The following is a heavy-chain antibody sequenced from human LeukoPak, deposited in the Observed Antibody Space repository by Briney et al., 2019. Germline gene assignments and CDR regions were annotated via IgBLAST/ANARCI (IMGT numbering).Heavy chain of an antibody. CDR3: ARRSCSSTSCYLGGDNNWLDP. Sequence: GESLKISCKGSGYSFTSYWIGWVRQMPGKGLEWMGIIYPGDSDTRYSPSFQGQVTISADKSISTAYLQWSSLKASDTAMYYCARRSCSSTSCYLGGDNNWLDPWGQGTLVTVSS. V-gene: IGHV5-51*01. CDR1: GYSFTSYW. CDR2: IYPGDSDT. D-gene: IGHD2-2*01. J-gene: IGHJ5*02.